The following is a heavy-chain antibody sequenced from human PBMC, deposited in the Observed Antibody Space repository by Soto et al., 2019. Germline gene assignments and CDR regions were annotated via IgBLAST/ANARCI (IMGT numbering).Heavy chain of an antibody. V-gene: IGHV1-8*01. D-gene: IGHD5-12*01. Sequence: VASVKVSCKASGYTFTSYDINWVRQATGQGLEWMGWMNPNSGNTGYAQKFQGRVTMTRNTSISTAYMELSSLRSEDTAVYYCARADSGYFPADYWGQGTLVTVSS. CDR2: MNPNSGNT. CDR3: ARADSGYFPADY. J-gene: IGHJ4*02. CDR1: GYTFTSYD.